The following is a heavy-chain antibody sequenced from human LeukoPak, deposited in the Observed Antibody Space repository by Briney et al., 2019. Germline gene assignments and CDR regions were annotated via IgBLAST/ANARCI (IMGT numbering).Heavy chain of an antibody. J-gene: IGHJ4*02. CDR1: GGSISSVGYY. CDR2: IYYSGST. D-gene: IGHD1-26*01. CDR3: AGSGSYFYHY. V-gene: IGHV4-31*03. Sequence: LQTLSLTRTVSGGSISSVGYYWSSIRQHPGKGLEWIGDIYYSGSTYYHPSLKSRATMSVDTSKNQYSLKLSSVTAADTSVYYCAGSGSYFYHYWGQGTLVTVSS.